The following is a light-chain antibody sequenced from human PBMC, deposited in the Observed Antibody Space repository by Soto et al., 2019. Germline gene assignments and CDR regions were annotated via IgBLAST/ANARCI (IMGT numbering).Light chain of an antibody. CDR1: QSVSSSY. V-gene: IGKV3-20*01. CDR3: QQYGRT. Sequence: EIVLTQSPGTLSLSPGERATLSCRASQSVSSSYLAWYQQKPGQAPRLLIYGASSTATGIPDRFSGSGSGTDFTLTISRLEPEDFEVYYCQQYGRTFGQWTKVEIK. CDR2: GAS. J-gene: IGKJ1*01.